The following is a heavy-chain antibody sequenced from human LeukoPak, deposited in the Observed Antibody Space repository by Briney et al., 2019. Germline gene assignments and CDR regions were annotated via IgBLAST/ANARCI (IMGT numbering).Heavy chain of an antibody. CDR2: ISAYNSNT. CDR1: GYTFSIYG. CDR3: ARDVSGSYVTDAFDI. J-gene: IGHJ3*02. V-gene: IGHV1-18*01. Sequence: ASVKVSFKASGYTFSIYGISWVRQAPGQGLEWMGWISAYNSNTNYAQKLQGRVTMTTDTSTSTAYMELRSLRSDDTAVYYCARDVSGSYVTDAFDIWGQGTMVTVSS. D-gene: IGHD1-26*01.